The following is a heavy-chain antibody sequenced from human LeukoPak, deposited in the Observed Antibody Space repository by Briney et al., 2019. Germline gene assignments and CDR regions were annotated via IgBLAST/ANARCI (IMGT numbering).Heavy chain of an antibody. CDR3: ARAGGYSYGRNDAFDI. CDR2: ISSSGSTI. D-gene: IGHD5-18*01. CDR1: GFTFSIFG. Sequence: GGSLRLSCAASGFTFSIFGMNWVREAPGKGLEWVSYISSSGSTIYYADSVRGRFTISRDNAKNSLYLQMNSLRAEDTAIYYCARAGGYSYGRNDAFDIWGQGTMVTVSS. V-gene: IGHV3-48*03. J-gene: IGHJ3*02.